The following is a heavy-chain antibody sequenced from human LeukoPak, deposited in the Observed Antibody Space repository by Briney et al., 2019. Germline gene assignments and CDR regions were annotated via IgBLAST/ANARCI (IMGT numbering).Heavy chain of an antibody. CDR2: INPNSGGT. CDR1: GYTFTGYY. CDR3: ARGNYDSSDFEYFQH. D-gene: IGHD3-22*01. V-gene: IGHV1-2*02. Sequence: GASVKDSCKASGYTFTGYYMHWVRQAPGQGLEWMGWINPNSGGTNYAQKFQGRVTMTRDTSTSTVYMEVSRLRSDDTAVFYCARGNYDSSDFEYFQHWGQGTLVTVSS. J-gene: IGHJ1*01.